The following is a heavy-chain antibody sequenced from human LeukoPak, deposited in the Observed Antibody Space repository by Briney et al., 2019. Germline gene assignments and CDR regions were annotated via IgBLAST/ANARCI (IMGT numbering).Heavy chain of an antibody. J-gene: IGHJ6*03. CDR2: IYYSGST. D-gene: IGHD3-22*01. V-gene: IGHV4-39*01. CDR1: GGSIRSSINY. Sequence: SETLSLTCIVSGGSIRSSINYWGWIRQPPGKGLEWIGSIYYSGSTNYNPSLKSRVTISVDTSKNQFSLKLSSVTAADTAVYYCARQEAVVKPFFYYYIDVWGKGTTVTVSS. CDR3: ARQEAVVKPFFYYYIDV.